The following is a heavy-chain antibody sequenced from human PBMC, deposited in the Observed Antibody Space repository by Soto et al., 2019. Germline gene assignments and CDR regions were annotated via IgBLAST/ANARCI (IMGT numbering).Heavy chain of an antibody. CDR2: IIPIFGTA. CDR1: GGTFSSYA. CDR3: AREDFGVVIWLYY. V-gene: IGHV1-69*13. Sequence: GASVKVSCKASGGTFSSYAISWVRQAPGQGLEWMGGIIPIFGTANYAQKFQGRVTITADASTSTAYMELRSLRSEDTAVYYCAREDFGVVIWLYYWGQGTLVTVSS. J-gene: IGHJ4*02. D-gene: IGHD3-3*01.